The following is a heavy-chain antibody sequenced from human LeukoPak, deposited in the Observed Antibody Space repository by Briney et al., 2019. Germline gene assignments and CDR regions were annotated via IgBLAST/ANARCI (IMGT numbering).Heavy chain of an antibody. Sequence: SETLSLTCTVSGGSISSYYWSWIRQPPGKGLEWIGYIYYSGSTNYNPSLKSRVTISVDTSKNQFSLKLSSVTAADTAVYYCASDRSSGNPFDYWGQGTLVTVSS. CDR3: ASDRSSGNPFDY. J-gene: IGHJ4*02. CDR1: GGSISSYY. D-gene: IGHD3-22*01. V-gene: IGHV4-59*01. CDR2: IYYSGST.